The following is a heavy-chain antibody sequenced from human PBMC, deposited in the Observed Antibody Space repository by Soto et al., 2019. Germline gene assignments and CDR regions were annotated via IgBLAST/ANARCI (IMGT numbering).Heavy chain of an antibody. CDR1: GFTFSSYS. CDR3: ARAPVAGPYNYFDY. V-gene: IGHV3-48*02. D-gene: IGHD6-19*01. Sequence: EVQLVESGGGLVQPGGSLRLSCAASGFTFSSYSMNWVRQAPGKGLEWVSYISSSSSTIYYADSVKGRFTISRDNAKNSLYLQMNSLRDEDTAVYYCARAPVAGPYNYFDYWGQGTLVTVSS. CDR2: ISSSSSTI. J-gene: IGHJ4*02.